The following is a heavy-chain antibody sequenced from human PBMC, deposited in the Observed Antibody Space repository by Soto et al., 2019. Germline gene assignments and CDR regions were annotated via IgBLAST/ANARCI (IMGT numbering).Heavy chain of an antibody. J-gene: IGHJ2*01. CDR2: IIPIFGTA. V-gene: IGHV1-69*13. CDR3: ARDPKEGEQLVLRYFDL. D-gene: IGHD6-6*01. Sequence: ASVKVSCKASGGTFSSYAISWVRQAPGQGLEWMGGIIPIFGTANYAQKFQGRVTITADESTSTAYMELSSLRSEDTAVYYCARDPKEGEQLVLRYFDLWGRGTLVTVSS. CDR1: GGTFSSYA.